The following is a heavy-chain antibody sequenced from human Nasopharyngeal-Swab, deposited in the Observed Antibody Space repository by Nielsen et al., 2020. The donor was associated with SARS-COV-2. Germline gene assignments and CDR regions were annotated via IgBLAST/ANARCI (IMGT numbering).Heavy chain of an antibody. CDR1: GFTLDTYS. CDR3: AKVRGNFRAGPDY. Sequence: GGSLRLSCEASGFTLDTYSMNWVRQAPGKGLEWVSYISSSRTTIYYADSVKGRFTISRDNAKNSLYLQMDSLRAEDTAIYYCAKVRGNFRAGPDYWGQGTLVTVSS. CDR2: ISSSRTTI. V-gene: IGHV3-48*04. D-gene: IGHD5-24*01. J-gene: IGHJ4*02.